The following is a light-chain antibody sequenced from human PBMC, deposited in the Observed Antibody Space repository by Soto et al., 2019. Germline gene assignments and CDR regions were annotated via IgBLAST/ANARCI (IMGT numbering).Light chain of an antibody. V-gene: IGKV2-30*02. CDR3: MQGALLLIT. CDR1: HSLVHSDGIAY. CDR2: KVS. J-gene: IGKJ5*01. Sequence: SLPVTLGQPASISCRSNHSLVHSDGIAYFRWLQQRPGRPPRRLINKVSNRESGVPARFSGGGSGTDFALIIIRLQAEDGGGDYCMQGALLLITFSQG.